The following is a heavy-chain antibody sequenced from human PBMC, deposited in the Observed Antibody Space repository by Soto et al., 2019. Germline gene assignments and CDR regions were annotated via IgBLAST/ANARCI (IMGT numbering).Heavy chain of an antibody. J-gene: IGHJ3*02. CDR1: GFIVGNYM. CDR3: APHVYCSGGSYHSDALDI. D-gene: IGHD2-15*01. CDR2: IRDSGDST. Sequence: EVQWLKSRGGLVQPGEALRLSCAVSGFIVGNYMMTWVRQAPGQGLEWVSTIRDSGDSTNKADSVKCRFTISRDNFKNPLCVQMDSLGAKDTAVYYCAPHVYCSGGSYHSDALDIRGKGAMVTVSS. V-gene: IGHV3-23*01.